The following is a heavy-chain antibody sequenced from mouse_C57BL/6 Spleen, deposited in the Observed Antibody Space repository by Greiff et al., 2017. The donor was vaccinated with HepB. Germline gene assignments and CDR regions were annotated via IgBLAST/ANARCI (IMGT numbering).Heavy chain of an antibody. Sequence: VQLQQSGAELVKPGASVKMSCKASGYTFTTYPIEWMKQNHGKSLEWIGNFHPYNDDTKYNEKFKGKATLTVEKSSSTVYLELSRLTADDSAVYYCALYDYDGYYAMDYWGQGTSVTVSS. V-gene: IGHV1-47*01. CDR2: FHPYNDDT. D-gene: IGHD2-4*01. CDR3: ALYDYDGYYAMDY. J-gene: IGHJ4*01. CDR1: GYTFTTYP.